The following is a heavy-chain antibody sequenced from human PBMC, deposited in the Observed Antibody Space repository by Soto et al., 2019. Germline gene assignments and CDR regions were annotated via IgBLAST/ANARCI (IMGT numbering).Heavy chain of an antibody. CDR3: EKTASDGITMIVVAPEEYAFDI. Sequence: GGSLRLSCAASGFTFSSYGMHWVRQAPGKGLEWVAVISYDGSNKYYADSVKGRFTISRDNSKNTLYLQMNSLRAEDTAVYYCEKTASDGITMIVVAPEEYAFDIWGQGTMVTVSS. CDR1: GFTFSSYG. V-gene: IGHV3-30*18. CDR2: ISYDGSNK. J-gene: IGHJ3*02. D-gene: IGHD3-22*01.